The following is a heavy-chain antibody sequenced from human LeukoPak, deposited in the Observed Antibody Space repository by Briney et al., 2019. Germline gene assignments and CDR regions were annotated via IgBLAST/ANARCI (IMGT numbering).Heavy chain of an antibody. CDR2: IYTSGST. CDR3: AREGGLRGYSYGLFDY. D-gene: IGHD5-18*01. Sequence: SQTLSLTCTVSGGSISSGSYYWSWIRQPAGKGLEWIGRIYTSGSTNYNPSLKSRVTISLDTSKNQFSLKLSSVTAADTAVYYCAREGGLRGYSYGLFDYWGQGTLVTVSS. V-gene: IGHV4-61*02. CDR1: GGSISSGSYY. J-gene: IGHJ4*02.